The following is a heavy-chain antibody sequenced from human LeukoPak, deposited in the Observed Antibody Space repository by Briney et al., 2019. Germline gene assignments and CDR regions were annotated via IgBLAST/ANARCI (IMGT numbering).Heavy chain of an antibody. Sequence: GGSLRLSCEASGFTFSSYTLTWVRQAPGKGLEWVSSISSSSGYIYYADSVKGRFTISRDNAKRSLSLQMNSLREEDTAVYYCAKPLTGGGSWPPFDSWGQGTLVTVSS. D-gene: IGHD2-15*01. CDR1: GFTFSSYT. CDR3: AKPLTGGGSWPPFDS. CDR2: ISSSSGYI. V-gene: IGHV3-21*04. J-gene: IGHJ4*02.